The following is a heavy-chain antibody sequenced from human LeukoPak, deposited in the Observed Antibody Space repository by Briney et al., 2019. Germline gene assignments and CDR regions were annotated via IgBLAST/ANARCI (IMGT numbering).Heavy chain of an antibody. CDR3: ARVLYGGSYYFDY. V-gene: IGHV1-69*13. Sequence: SVKVSCKASGGTFSSYAISWVRQAPGQGPEWMGGIIPIFGTANYAQKFQGRVTITADESTSTAYMELSSLRSEDTAVYYCARVLYGGSYYFDYWGQGTLVTVSS. CDR1: GGTFSSYA. D-gene: IGHD4-23*01. J-gene: IGHJ4*02. CDR2: IIPIFGTA.